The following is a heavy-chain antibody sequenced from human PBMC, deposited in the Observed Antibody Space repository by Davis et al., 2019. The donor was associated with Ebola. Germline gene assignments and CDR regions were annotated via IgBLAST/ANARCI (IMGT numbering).Heavy chain of an antibody. J-gene: IGHJ4*02. D-gene: IGHD5-12*01. CDR3: ARGWLRSKFDY. CDR1: GDSVSIHTSA. CDR2: TYYYRSKWYI. Sequence: HSQTLSLTCVISGDSVSIHTSAWNWIRQSPSRGLEWLGRTYYYRSKWYIDYAESVKGRIIINPDTSKNQLSLQVNSVTPEDTAVYYCARGWLRSKFDYWGRGTLVTVSS. V-gene: IGHV6-1*01.